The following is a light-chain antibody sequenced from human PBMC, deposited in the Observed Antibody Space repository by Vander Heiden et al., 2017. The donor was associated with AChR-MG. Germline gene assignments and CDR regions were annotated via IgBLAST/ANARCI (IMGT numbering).Light chain of an antibody. V-gene: IGKV1-33*01. Sequence: DIQMTQSPSPLSASVGDRVTITSQASQDISNYLNWYQQKPGKAPQLLIYDASNLETGVPSRFSGSGSGTDFTFTISSLQPEDIATYYCQQYDNPLLTFGGGTKVEIK. J-gene: IGKJ4*01. CDR2: DAS. CDR1: QDISNY. CDR3: QQYDNPLLT.